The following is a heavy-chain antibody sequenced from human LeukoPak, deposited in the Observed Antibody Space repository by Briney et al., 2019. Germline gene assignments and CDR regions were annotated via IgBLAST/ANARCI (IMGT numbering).Heavy chain of an antibody. J-gene: IGHJ1*01. Sequence: SETLSLTCTVSGASISTYYWSWIRQPPGKGLEWIGYLYYSGSTTYSPSLKSRVTMSVDTSKSQFSLKLNSVTAADTAIYYCARVRGTFETDRGQGTLVTVSS. CDR3: ARVRGTFETD. D-gene: IGHD2/OR15-2a*01. V-gene: IGHV4-59*01. CDR2: LYYSGST. CDR1: GASISTYY.